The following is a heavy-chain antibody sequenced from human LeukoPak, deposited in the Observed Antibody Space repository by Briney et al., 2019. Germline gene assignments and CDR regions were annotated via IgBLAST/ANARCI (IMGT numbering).Heavy chain of an antibody. J-gene: IGHJ6*02. D-gene: IGHD2-15*01. CDR2: ISGSGGST. CDR3: AKSPRGVVVVAATRYYYGMDV. Sequence: GGSLRLSCAASGFTFSSYAMSWVRQAPGKGLEWVSAISGSGGSTYYADSVKGRFTISRDNSKNTLYLQMNSLRAEDTAVYYCAKSPRGVVVVAATRYYYGMDVWGQGTTVTVSS. V-gene: IGHV3-23*01. CDR1: GFTFSSYA.